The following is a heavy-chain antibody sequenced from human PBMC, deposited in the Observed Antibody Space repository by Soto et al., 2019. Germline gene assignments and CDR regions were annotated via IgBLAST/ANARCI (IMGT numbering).Heavy chain of an antibody. CDR1: GGSFSGYF. CDR3: ASPNYDSNTFYYFFDY. V-gene: IGHV4-34*12. CDR2: IFHGGST. D-gene: IGHD3-22*01. Sequence: QVQLQQWGAGLLKPSETLSLTCAVYGGSFSGYFWSWIRQPPGKGLEWIGEIFHGGSTNYSPSLKSRVTISVDTSKNQFSAELISVTAADTAVYYCASPNYDSNTFYYFFDYWGQGTLVTFSS. J-gene: IGHJ4*02.